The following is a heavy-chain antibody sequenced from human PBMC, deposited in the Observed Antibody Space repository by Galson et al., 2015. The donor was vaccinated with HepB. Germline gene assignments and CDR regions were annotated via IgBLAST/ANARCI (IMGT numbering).Heavy chain of an antibody. CDR3: ARDRIAARPGWFAP. CDR1: GFTFSSYG. CDR2: IWYDGSNK. J-gene: IGHJ5*02. V-gene: IGHV3-33*08. D-gene: IGHD6-6*01. Sequence: LRLSCAASGFTFSSYGVHWVRQAPGKGLECVAVIWYDGSNKYYADSVKGRFTISRDNSRDTLYLQMNSLRAEDTAMYYCARDRIAARPGWFAPWGQGTLVTVSS.